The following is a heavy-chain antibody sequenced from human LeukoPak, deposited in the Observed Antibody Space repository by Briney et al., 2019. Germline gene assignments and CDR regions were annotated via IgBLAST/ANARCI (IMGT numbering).Heavy chain of an antibody. D-gene: IGHD3-9*01. CDR1: GYTFSTYG. Sequence: GASVKVSCKASGYTFSTYGISWVRQAPGQGLEWMGWISSYNGNTNYAQKLQGRVTMTTDTSTSTAYMELRSLRSDDTAVYYCARDVVAYYDILTGYPDYWGQGTLVTVSS. V-gene: IGHV1-18*01. CDR3: ARDVVAYYDILTGYPDY. J-gene: IGHJ4*02. CDR2: ISSYNGNT.